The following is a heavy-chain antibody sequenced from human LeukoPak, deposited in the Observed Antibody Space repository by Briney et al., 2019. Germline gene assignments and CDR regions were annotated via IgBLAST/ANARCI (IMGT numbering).Heavy chain of an antibody. CDR2: MNPNSGNT. J-gene: IGHJ6*03. CDR1: GYTFTSYD. D-gene: IGHD6-6*01. V-gene: IGHV1-8*01. Sequence: GASVKVSCKASGYTFTSYDINWVRQATGQGLEWMGWMNPNSGNTGYAQKFQGRVTMTRNTSISTAYMELSSLRSEDTAVYYCARTASSSSLSKSYYYYYMDVWGKGTTVTVSS. CDR3: ARTASSSSLSKSYYYYYMDV.